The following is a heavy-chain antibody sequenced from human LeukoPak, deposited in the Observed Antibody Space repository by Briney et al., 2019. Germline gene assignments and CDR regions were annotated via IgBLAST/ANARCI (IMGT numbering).Heavy chain of an antibody. D-gene: IGHD6-13*01. CDR1: GGPISRYY. CDR2: IYNIGRT. J-gene: IGHJ4*02. V-gene: IGHV4-59*13. CDR3: ARDRAAGIFDY. Sequence: PSETLSLTCTVSGGPISRYYWRWTRQPPGRGRVWIWYIYNIGRTNYNPSLKSRVTISVDTSKNQISLKVSSVTAADTAVYYCARDRAAGIFDYWGQGTPVTVSS.